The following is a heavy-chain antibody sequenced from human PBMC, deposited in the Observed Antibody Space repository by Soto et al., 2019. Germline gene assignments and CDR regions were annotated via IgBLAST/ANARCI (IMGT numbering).Heavy chain of an antibody. Sequence: GGSLRLSCAASGFSFSSHSMKWVRQAPGKGLEWVSYISSSGSTIYYADSVKGRFTISRDNAKNSLYLQMNSLRDDDTAVYYCARGRGYCGGTNCYLDYWGQGALVTASS. V-gene: IGHV3-48*02. D-gene: IGHD2-21*01. J-gene: IGHJ4*02. CDR2: ISSSGSTI. CDR3: ARGRGYCGGTNCYLDY. CDR1: GFSFSSHS.